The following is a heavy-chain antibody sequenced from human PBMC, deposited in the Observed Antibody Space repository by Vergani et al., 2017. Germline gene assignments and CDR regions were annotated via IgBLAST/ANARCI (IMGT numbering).Heavy chain of an antibody. CDR1: GFTFDDYA. J-gene: IGHJ4*02. Sequence: EVDLVESGGGLVQPGRSLRLSCAASGFTFDDYAMHWVRQAPGKGLEWVSGISWNSGAVDYADSVRGRFTISRDNAKNSLYLQMNSLRAEDTAVYYCARDLFYYDSSGYYSGFFDYWGQGTLVTVSS. CDR3: ARDLFYYDSSGYYSGFFDY. CDR2: ISWNSGAV. D-gene: IGHD3-22*01. V-gene: IGHV3-9*01.